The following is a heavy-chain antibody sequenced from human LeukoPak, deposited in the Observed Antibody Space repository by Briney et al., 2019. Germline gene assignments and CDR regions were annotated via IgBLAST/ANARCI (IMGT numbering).Heavy chain of an antibody. CDR3: ARHGGGWSNYFDP. Sequence: TGGSLRLSCVDSGFTFSTHWMSWVRQAPGKGLEWVANINQHGTDKYYVDSVKGRFTISRDNTKNSLYLQMNSLRAEDTAVYFCARHGGGWSNYFDPWDQGTLVIVSS. J-gene: IGHJ5*02. CDR1: GFTFSTHW. CDR2: INQHGTDK. D-gene: IGHD6-19*01. V-gene: IGHV3-7*04.